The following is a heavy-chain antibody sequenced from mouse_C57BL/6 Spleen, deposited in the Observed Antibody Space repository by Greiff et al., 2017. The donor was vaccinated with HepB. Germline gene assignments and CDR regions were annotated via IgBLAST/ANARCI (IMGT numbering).Heavy chain of an antibody. CDR1: GFTFSSYA. V-gene: IGHV5-9-1*02. J-gene: IGHJ3*01. Sequence: EVKVVESGEGLVKPGGSLKLSCAASGFTFSSYAMSWVRQTPEKRLEWVAYISSGGDYIYYADTVKGRFTIARDNARNTLYLQMSSLKSENTAMYYCTGDSSGYDRFAYWGQGTLVTVSA. D-gene: IGHD3-2*02. CDR3: TGDSSGYDRFAY. CDR2: ISSGGDYI.